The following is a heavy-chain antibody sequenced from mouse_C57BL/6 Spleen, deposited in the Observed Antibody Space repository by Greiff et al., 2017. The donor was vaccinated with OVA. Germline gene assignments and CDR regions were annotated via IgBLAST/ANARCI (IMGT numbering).Heavy chain of an antibody. V-gene: IGHV1-85*01. CDR1: GYTFTSYD. CDR2: IYPRAGST. Sequence: QVQLQQSGPELVKPGASVKLSCKASGYTFTSYDINWVKQRPGQGLEWIGWIYPRAGSTKYNEKFKGKATLTVDTSSSTAYMELHSLTSEDSAVYFCARGGIYYDYDGYAMDYWGQGTSVTVSS. J-gene: IGHJ4*01. D-gene: IGHD2-4*01. CDR3: ARGGIYYDYDGYAMDY.